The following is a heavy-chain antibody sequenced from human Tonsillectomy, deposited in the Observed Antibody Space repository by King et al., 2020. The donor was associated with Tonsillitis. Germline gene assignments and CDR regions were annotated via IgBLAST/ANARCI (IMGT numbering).Heavy chain of an antibody. CDR3: ATPMIVVVITTDY. V-gene: IGHV3-23*04. CDR2: ISGSGGST. Sequence: VQLVESGGGLVQPGGSLRLSCAASGFTFSSYAMSWVRQAPGKGLEWVSAISGSGGSTYYAASVKGRFTISRDNSKNTLYLQMNSLRAEDTAVYYCATPMIVVVITTDYWGQGTLVTVSS. D-gene: IGHD3-22*01. J-gene: IGHJ4*02. CDR1: GFTFSSYA.